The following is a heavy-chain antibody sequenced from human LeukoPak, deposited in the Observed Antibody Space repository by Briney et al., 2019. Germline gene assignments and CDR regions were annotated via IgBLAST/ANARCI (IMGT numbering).Heavy chain of an antibody. J-gene: IGHJ4*02. CDR3: ARDQRWLRSYFDY. CDR2: ISSSGSTI. Sequence: GGSLRLSCAASGFTFSSYAMHWVRQAPGKGLEWVSYISSSGSTIYYADSVKGRFTISRDNAKNSLYLQMNSLRAGDTAVYYCARDQRWLRSYFDYWGQGTLVTVSS. CDR1: GFTFSSYA. V-gene: IGHV3-48*04. D-gene: IGHD5-12*01.